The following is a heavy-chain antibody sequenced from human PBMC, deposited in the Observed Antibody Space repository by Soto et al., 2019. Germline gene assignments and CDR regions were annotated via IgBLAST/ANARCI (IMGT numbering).Heavy chain of an antibody. CDR3: ARDIPYYYYGMDV. Sequence: EVQLVESGGGLVKPGGSLRLSCAASGFTFSSYSMNWVCQAPGKGLEWVSSISSSSSYIYYADSVKGRFTISRDNAKNSLYLQMNGLRAEDTAVYYCARDIPYYYYGMDVWGQGTTVTVSS. CDR1: GFTFSSYS. CDR2: ISSSSSYI. V-gene: IGHV3-21*01. J-gene: IGHJ6*02.